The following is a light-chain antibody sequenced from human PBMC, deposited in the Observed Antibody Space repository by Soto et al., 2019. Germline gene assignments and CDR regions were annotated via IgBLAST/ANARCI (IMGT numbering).Light chain of an antibody. CDR3: QQYGSSKWT. CDR1: QSVSSNS. Sequence: EIVLTQSPGTLSLSPGERATLSCRASQSVSSNSLAWYQQKPGQAPRLLIYGASSRATGIPDRFSGSGSGTDFTLTISRLEPEDFAVYYCQQYGSSKWTFGQGTKVDI. CDR2: GAS. V-gene: IGKV3-20*01. J-gene: IGKJ1*01.